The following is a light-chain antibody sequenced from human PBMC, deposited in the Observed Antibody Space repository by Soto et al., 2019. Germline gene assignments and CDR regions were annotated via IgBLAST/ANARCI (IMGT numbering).Light chain of an antibody. Sequence: EIVLTQSPGTLSLSPGETATLSCRASQTLSNDYLAWYQQKPGQAPRLLIFGASTRATGIPDRFSGSGSGTDFTLTISRLEPEDSAVYYCQQYGNGPPSTFGRGPRWTSN. CDR3: QQYGNGPPST. CDR1: QTLSNDY. J-gene: IGKJ1*01. CDR2: GAS. V-gene: IGKV3-20*01.